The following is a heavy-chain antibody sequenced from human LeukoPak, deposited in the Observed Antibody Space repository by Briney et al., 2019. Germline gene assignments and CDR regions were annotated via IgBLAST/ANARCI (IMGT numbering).Heavy chain of an antibody. CDR2: VRGSGTDT. CDR1: GFTFDDYA. J-gene: IGHJ4*02. D-gene: IGHD2-2*01. V-gene: IGHV3-23*01. Sequence: PGGSLRLSCAASGFTFDDYAMHWVRQAPGKGLEWVSAVRGSGTDTYYADSVKGRFTISRDNSKNTLYLQMNSLRAADTAVYYCVKQSTASCYAALDHWGQGTLVTVSS. CDR3: VKQSTASCYAALDH.